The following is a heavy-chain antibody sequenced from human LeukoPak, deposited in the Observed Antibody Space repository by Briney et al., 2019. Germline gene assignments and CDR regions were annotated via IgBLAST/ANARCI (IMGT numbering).Heavy chain of an antibody. Sequence: SETLSLTCTVSGGSISSGGYYWSWIRQHPGKGLEWIGYIYYTGSTYYNPSLKSRVTISQDTSKNQFSLWLTSVTAADTAVYYCARGEGTSGHFYFDYWGQGSLVTVSS. D-gene: IGHD2-8*01. J-gene: IGHJ4*02. V-gene: IGHV4-31*03. CDR2: IYYTGST. CDR3: ARGEGTSGHFYFDY. CDR1: GGSISSGGYY.